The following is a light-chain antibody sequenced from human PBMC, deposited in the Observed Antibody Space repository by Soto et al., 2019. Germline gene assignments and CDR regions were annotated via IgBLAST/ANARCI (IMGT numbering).Light chain of an antibody. CDR2: EVT. Sequence: QSALTQPASVSASPGQSIAISCSGTSSDVGAYAYVSWYQHHPGKAPKLIIYEVTYRPSGVSNRFSASKSGNTASLTISGLQAEDEADYYCSSYTRSSTYVFGNGTKVTVL. J-gene: IGLJ1*01. CDR3: SSYTRSSTYV. V-gene: IGLV2-14*01. CDR1: SSDVGAYAY.